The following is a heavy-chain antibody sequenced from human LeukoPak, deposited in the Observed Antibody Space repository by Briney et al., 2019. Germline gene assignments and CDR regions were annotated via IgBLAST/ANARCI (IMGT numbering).Heavy chain of an antibody. CDR2: IYTSGST. CDR1: GGSIGSYY. Sequence: SETLSLTCTVSGGSIGSYYWSWIRQPAGKGLEWIGRIYTSGSTNYNPSLKSRVTMSVDTSKNQFSLKLSSVTAADTAVYYCASGYSSSWYDYWGQGTMVTVSS. CDR3: ASGYSSSWYDY. V-gene: IGHV4-4*07. J-gene: IGHJ4*02. D-gene: IGHD6-13*01.